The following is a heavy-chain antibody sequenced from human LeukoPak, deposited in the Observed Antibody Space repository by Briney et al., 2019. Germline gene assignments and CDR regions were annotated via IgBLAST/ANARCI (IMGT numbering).Heavy chain of an antibody. CDR3: ARGRYLPLYFDY. V-gene: IGHV4-39*07. CDR1: GGSITSGNYY. D-gene: IGHD3-16*02. CDR2: INHSGST. J-gene: IGHJ4*02. Sequence: SQTLSLTCTVSGGSITSGNYYWSWIRQPPGKGLEWIGEINHSGSTNYNPSLKSRVTISVDTSKNQFSLKVSSVTAADTAVFYCARGRYLPLYFDYWGQGTLVTVSS.